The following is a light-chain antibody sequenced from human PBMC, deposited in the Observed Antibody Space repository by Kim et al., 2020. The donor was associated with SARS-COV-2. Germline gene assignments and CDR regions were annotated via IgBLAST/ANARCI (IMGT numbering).Light chain of an antibody. V-gene: IGLV3-25*03. CDR2: KDS. CDR3: QSADSSGTWV. J-gene: IGLJ3*02. CDR1: ALPKQY. Sequence: VSPGQTARITCSGDALPKQYAYWYQQKPGQAPVLVIYKDSERHSGIPERFSGSSSGTTVTLTISGVQAEDEADYYCQSADSSGTWVFGGGTQLTVL.